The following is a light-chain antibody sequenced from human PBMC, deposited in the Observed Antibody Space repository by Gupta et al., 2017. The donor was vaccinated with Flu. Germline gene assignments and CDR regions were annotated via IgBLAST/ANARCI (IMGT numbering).Light chain of an antibody. CDR1: QNINNY. V-gene: IGKV1-39*01. CDR2: SAS. Sequence: PSSLSASVGDRVTMTCRASQNINNYLSWYRQKPGKAPNLLIYSASTLQSGVPSRFSGSGSGTDFTLTISRLQPEDFATYYCQQSDSMPITFGQGTQLEIK. CDR3: QQSDSMPIT. J-gene: IGKJ5*01.